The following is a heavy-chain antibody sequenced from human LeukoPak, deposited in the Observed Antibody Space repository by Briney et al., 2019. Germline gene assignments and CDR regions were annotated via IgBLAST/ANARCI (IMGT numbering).Heavy chain of an antibody. V-gene: IGHV1-8*01. CDR3: ATTQGGDYAYYYYMDV. CDR1: GYTFTSYD. J-gene: IGHJ6*03. Sequence: GASVKVSCKASGYTFTSYDINWVRQATGQGLEWIGWMNPNSGNTGYAQKFQGRVTMTRNTSISTAYMELSSLRSEDTAVYYCATTQGGDYAYYYYMDVWGKGTTVTVSS. D-gene: IGHD4-17*01. CDR2: MNPNSGNT.